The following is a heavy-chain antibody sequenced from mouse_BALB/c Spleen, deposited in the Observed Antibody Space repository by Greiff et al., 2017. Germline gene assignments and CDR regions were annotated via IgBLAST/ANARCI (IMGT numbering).Heavy chain of an antibody. CDR3: ARGGYGYDDAMDY. D-gene: IGHD1-2*01. CDR2: ISSGGST. CDR1: GFTFSSYA. J-gene: IGHJ4*01. V-gene: IGHV5-6-5*01. Sequence: EVMLVESGGGLVKPGGSLKLSCAASGFTFSSYAMSWVRQTPEKRLEWVASISSGGSTYYPDSVKGRFTISRDNARNILYLQMSSLRSEDTAMYYCARGGYGYDDAMDYWGQGTSVTVSS.